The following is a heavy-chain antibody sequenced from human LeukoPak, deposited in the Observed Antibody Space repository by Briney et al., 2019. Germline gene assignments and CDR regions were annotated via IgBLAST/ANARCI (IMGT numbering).Heavy chain of an antibody. CDR3: ASYDSSGYAEYYFHY. D-gene: IGHD3-22*01. V-gene: IGHV4-39*01. J-gene: IGHJ4*02. Sequence: SETLSLTCTVSGGSISSSSYYWGWIRQPPGKGPEWIGSIYYSGSTYYNPSLKSRVTISVDTSKHQFSLKLSSVTAADTAVYYCASYDSSGYAEYYFHYWGQGTLVTVSS. CDR1: GGSISSSSYY. CDR2: IYYSGST.